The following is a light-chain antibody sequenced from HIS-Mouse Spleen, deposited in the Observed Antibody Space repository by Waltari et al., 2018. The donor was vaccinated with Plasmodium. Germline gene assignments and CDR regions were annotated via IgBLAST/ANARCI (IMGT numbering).Light chain of an antibody. J-gene: IGKJ1*01. CDR1: QRISSY. V-gene: IGKV1-39*01. CDR3: QQSYSTWT. CDR2: AAS. Sequence: DIQMTQPPSSLSASVGDRVTITCRASQRISSYLNCYQQKPGKAPKLLIDAASRLQRGVPSRFSGSGSETDFTLTISSLQPEDLAAYYGQQSYSTWTFGQGTKVEIK.